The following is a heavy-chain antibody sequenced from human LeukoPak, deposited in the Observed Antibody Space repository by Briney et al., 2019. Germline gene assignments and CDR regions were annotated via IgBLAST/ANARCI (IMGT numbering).Heavy chain of an antibody. J-gene: IGHJ6*03. D-gene: IGHD6-6*01. CDR3: ARLPVVRYYYYYMDV. Sequence: GESLQISCKGSGYIFTGYWIGWVRQLPGKGLEWMGIIYPGDSDTRYSPSFQGQVTISADKSISTAYLQWSSLKASDTAMYYCARLPVVRYYYYYMDVWGKGTTVTVSS. CDR1: GYIFTGYW. CDR2: IYPGDSDT. V-gene: IGHV5-51*01.